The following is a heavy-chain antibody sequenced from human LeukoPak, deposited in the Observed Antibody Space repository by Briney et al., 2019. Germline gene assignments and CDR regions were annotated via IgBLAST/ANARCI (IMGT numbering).Heavy chain of an antibody. CDR2: INPSGGIT. CDR3: ARSYLIIDPFDP. D-gene: IGHD3-22*01. CDR1: GYTFTTHY. V-gene: IGHV1-46*01. Sequence: EASVKVSCKASGYTFTTHYIHWVRQAPGQGLEWMGIINPSGGITTYAQKFQGRVTMTRDTSTSTVYMELSSLRSEDTAVYYCARSYLIIDPFDPWGQGTLVTVSS. J-gene: IGHJ5*02.